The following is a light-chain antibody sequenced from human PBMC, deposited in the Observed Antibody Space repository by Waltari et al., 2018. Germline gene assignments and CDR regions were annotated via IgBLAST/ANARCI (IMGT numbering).Light chain of an antibody. CDR3: QKYVNLPAT. V-gene: IGKV3-20*01. J-gene: IGKJ1*01. CDR2: DAS. Sequence: EIVLTQSLGTLSLSPGERATLSCRASQSVGKYLAWYQQKPGQAPRLLIYDASTRATGIPDRFSGSGSGTDFSLTISRLEPEDFAVYYCQKYVNLPATFGQGTKVEI. CDR1: QSVGKY.